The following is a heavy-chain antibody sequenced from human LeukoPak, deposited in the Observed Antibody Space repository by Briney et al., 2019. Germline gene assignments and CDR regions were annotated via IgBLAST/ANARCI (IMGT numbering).Heavy chain of an antibody. CDR3: ARGGVTYYYDSSGYNLDY. D-gene: IGHD3-22*01. CDR1: GYTFTGYY. CDR2: INPNSGGT. Sequence: ASVKVSCKASGYTFTGYYIHWVRQAPGQGLEWMGWINPNSGGTNYAQKFQGRVTITTDESTSTAYMELSSLRSEDTAVYYCARGGVTYYYDSSGYNLDYWGQGTLVTVSS. J-gene: IGHJ4*02. V-gene: IGHV1-2*02.